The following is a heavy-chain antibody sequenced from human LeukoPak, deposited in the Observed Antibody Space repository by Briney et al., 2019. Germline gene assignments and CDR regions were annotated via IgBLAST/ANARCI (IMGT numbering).Heavy chain of an antibody. CDR1: AFTVSSYF. J-gene: IGHJ2*01. Sequence: PAGSLSLSCAPSAFTVSSYFMTWVRQAPRKGVEWVSVIYRASSTFYADSLQHGFTISRATSKNTLYLQVTCLSTADAAVYYWERGGLYVNTGISGHWYFHIWGRGTLVTVSS. V-gene: IGHV3-53*01. CDR2: IYRASST. D-gene: IGHD5-18*01. CDR3: ERGGLYVNTGISGHWYFHI.